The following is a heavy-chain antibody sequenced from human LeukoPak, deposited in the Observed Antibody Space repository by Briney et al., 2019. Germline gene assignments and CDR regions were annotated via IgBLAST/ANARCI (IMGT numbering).Heavy chain of an antibody. CDR3: ARGSKSVVRFLEWTPIDY. D-gene: IGHD3-3*01. CDR1: GYTFTDYY. V-gene: IGHV1-2*02. Sequence: ASVKVSCKASGYTFTDYYMHWVRQVPGQGLEWMGWINPNSGGTNYARKFQGRVTMTWDTSISTGYMELSRLRSDDTAVYYCARGSKSVVRFLEWTPIDYWGQGTLVTVSS. CDR2: INPNSGGT. J-gene: IGHJ4*02.